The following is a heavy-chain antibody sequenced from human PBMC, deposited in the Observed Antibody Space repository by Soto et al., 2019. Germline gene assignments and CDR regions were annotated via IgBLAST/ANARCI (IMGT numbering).Heavy chain of an antibody. Sequence: QVQLQESGPGLVKPSETLSLTCTVSGGSISSYYWSWIRQPPGKGLEWIGYIYYSGSTTYNPSLKSRVTIAVDTSKNQFSLKLSSVTAADTAVYYCARGFWEGFGELLGSRYYYYMDVWGKGTTVTVSS. V-gene: IGHV4-59*01. CDR3: ARGFWEGFGELLGSRYYYYMDV. CDR1: GGSISSYY. J-gene: IGHJ6*03. D-gene: IGHD3-10*01. CDR2: IYYSGST.